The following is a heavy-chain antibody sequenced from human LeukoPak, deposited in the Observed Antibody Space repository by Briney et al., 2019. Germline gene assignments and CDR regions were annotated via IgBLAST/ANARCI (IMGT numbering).Heavy chain of an antibody. D-gene: IGHD3-3*01. CDR2: ISSSSSYI. Sequence: GGSLRLSCAASGFTFSSYSMNWVRQAPGKGLEWVSSISSSSSYIYYADPVKGRFTISRDNAKNSLYLQMNSLRAEDTAVYYCANDFWSGYHILWGQGTLVTVSS. CDR1: GFTFSSYS. V-gene: IGHV3-21*01. CDR3: ANDFWSGYHIL. J-gene: IGHJ4*02.